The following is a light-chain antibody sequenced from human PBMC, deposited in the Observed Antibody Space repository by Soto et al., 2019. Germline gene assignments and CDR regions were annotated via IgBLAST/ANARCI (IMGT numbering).Light chain of an antibody. CDR3: QQRSNWWT. CDR1: QSVSNNY. Sequence: EIVLTQSPGTLSLSPGERATLSCRASQSVSNNYLAWYQQKPGQAPRLLMYGASTRATGIPARFSGSGSGTDFTLTISSLEPEDFAVYYCQQRSNWWTFGQGTKVDIK. V-gene: IGKV3D-20*02. J-gene: IGKJ1*01. CDR2: GAS.